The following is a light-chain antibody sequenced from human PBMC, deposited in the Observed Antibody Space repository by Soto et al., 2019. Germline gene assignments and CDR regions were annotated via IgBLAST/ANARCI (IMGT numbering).Light chain of an antibody. CDR3: QQYGSSPGT. J-gene: IGKJ1*01. V-gene: IGKV3-20*01. CDR1: QSVRDNY. Sequence: DIVLTQSPGTVSLSXXXXXXXXXXXSQSVRDNYLAWYQQKPGQAPSLLIFDTSRRATGIPDRFTGSGSGTDFALTISRVEPQDIAVYFCQQYGSSPGTFGQGTKVDIK. CDR2: DTS.